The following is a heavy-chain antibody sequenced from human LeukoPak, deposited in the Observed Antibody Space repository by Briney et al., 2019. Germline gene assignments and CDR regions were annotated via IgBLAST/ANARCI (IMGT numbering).Heavy chain of an antibody. J-gene: IGHJ5*02. Sequence: PSETLSLTCTVSGGSISSYYWSWIRQPPGKGLEWIGYIYYSGSTNYNPSLKSRVTISVDTSKNQFSLKLSSVTAADTAVYYCARDRRPRIDPWGQGTLVTVSS. CDR3: ARDRRPRIDP. CDR1: GGSISSYY. V-gene: IGHV4-59*01. CDR2: IYYSGST. D-gene: IGHD6-6*01.